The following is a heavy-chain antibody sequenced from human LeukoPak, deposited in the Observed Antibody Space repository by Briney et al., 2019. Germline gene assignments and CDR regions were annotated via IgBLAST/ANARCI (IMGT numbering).Heavy chain of an antibody. V-gene: IGHV4-59*08. D-gene: IGHD1-26*01. CDR3: ARWLMGAADY. CDR1: GCSISSYY. Sequence: PSETLSLTCTVSGCSISSYYWSWIRQPPGKGLEWIGYIYYSGSTNYNPSLKSRVTISVDTSKNQFSLKLSSVTAADPAVYYCARWLMGAADYWGQGTLVTVSS. CDR2: IYYSGST. J-gene: IGHJ4*02.